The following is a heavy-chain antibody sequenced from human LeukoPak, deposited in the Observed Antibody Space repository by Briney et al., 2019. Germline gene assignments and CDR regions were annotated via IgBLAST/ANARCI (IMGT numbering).Heavy chain of an antibody. CDR3: ARVGKGIQLWLLTKNYYYYMDV. Sequence: GASVKVSCKASGYTFTSYGISWVRQAPGQGLEWMGWISAYNGNTNYAQKLQGRVTMTTDTSTSTAYMELRSLRSDDTAVYYCARVGKGIQLWLLTKNYYYYMDVWGKGTTVTVSS. V-gene: IGHV1-18*01. CDR2: ISAYNGNT. J-gene: IGHJ6*03. CDR1: GYTFTSYG. D-gene: IGHD5-18*01.